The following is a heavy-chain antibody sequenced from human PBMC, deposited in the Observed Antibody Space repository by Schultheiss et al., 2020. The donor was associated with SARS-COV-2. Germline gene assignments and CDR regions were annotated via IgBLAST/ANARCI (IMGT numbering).Heavy chain of an antibody. D-gene: IGHD4-23*01. CDR3: ASMGNDYGGPDDY. CDR1: GFTVSSNY. J-gene: IGHJ4*02. CDR2: IYSGGST. Sequence: GGSLRLSCAASGFTVSSNYMSWVRQAPGKGLEWVSVIYSGGSTYYADSVKGRFTISGDNSKNTLYLQMNSLRAEDTAVYYCASMGNDYGGPDDYWGQGTLVTVSS. V-gene: IGHV3-53*01.